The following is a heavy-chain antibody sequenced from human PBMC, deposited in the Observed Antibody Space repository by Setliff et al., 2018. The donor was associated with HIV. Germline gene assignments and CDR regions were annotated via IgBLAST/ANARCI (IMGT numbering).Heavy chain of an antibody. Sequence: SETLSLTCTVSGGSINSYYWSWIRQPAGKGLEWIGRIYTSGSANYNPSLKSRVTMSVDTSKNQFSLKLTSVTAADTAVYYCARELMWRGALHYFYYMDVWGEGTTVT. CDR3: ARELMWRGALHYFYYMDV. CDR2: IYTSGSA. V-gene: IGHV4-4*07. J-gene: IGHJ6*03. CDR1: GGSINSYY. D-gene: IGHD1-26*01.